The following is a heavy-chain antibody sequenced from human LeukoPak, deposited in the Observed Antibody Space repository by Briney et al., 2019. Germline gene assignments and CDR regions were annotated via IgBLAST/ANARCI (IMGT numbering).Heavy chain of an antibody. D-gene: IGHD3-9*01. CDR3: ARSYYDILTGYYYFDY. V-gene: IGHV4-59*01. CDR1: GGSISSYY. J-gene: IGHJ4*02. Sequence: PPETLSLTCTVSGGSISSYYWSWSRQPPGKGLEWIGYIYYSGSTNYNPSLKSRVTISVDTSKNQFSLKLSSVTAADTAVYYCARSYYDILTGYYYFDYWGQGTLVTVSS. CDR2: IYYSGST.